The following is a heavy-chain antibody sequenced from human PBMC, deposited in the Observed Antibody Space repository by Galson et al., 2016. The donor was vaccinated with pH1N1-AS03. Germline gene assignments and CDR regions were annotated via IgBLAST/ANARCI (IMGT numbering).Heavy chain of an antibody. CDR3: VKRMTTVTSGDWFFDL. CDR2: IHGDGYGT. J-gene: IGHJ2*01. D-gene: IGHD4-17*01. Sequence: SGAEVKQPGESLRLSCAASGFIFSTYAMYWVRQAPEKGLEYVSAIHGDGYGTFYADSVKGRFTISRDNSLNTLYPQMNSLRAEDTAVYYCVKRMTTVTSGDWFFDLWGRGTLVTVSS. V-gene: IGHV3-64D*06. CDR1: GFIFSTYA.